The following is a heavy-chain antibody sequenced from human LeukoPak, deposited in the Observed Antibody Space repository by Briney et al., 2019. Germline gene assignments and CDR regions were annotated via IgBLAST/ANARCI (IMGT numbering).Heavy chain of an antibody. CDR1: GFTFSNYW. D-gene: IGHD1-14*01. CDR3: AREPGFYYMDV. J-gene: IGHJ6*03. CDR2: INTGGSST. V-gene: IGHV3-74*01. Sequence: GGSLRLSCAVSGFTFSNYWIHWVRQAPGKGLVWVSRINTGGSSTSYAASVKGRFTISRDNAKNTLYLQMKSLRAEDTAVYYCAREPGFYYMDVWGKGTTVTVSS.